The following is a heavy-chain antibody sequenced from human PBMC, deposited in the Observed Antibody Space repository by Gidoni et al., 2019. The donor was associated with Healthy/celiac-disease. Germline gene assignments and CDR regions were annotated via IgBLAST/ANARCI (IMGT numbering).Heavy chain of an antibody. Sequence: QVQLQESGPGLVKPSETLSLTCTVSGGSISSYYWSWIRQPPGKGLEWIGYIYYSGGTNYNPSLKSRVTISVDTSKNQFSLKLSSVTAADTAVYYCAREVGPRFYDILTGYYNNWFDPWGQGTLVTVSS. CDR2: IYYSGGT. D-gene: IGHD3-9*01. J-gene: IGHJ5*02. CDR1: GGSISSYY. CDR3: AREVGPRFYDILTGYYNNWFDP. V-gene: IGHV4-59*01.